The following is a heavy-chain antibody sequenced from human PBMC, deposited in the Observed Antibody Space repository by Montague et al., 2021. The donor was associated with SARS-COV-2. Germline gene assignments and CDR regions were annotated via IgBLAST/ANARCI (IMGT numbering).Heavy chain of an antibody. V-gene: IGHV4-59*01. CDR2: IYYRGST. CDR1: NGSITSYY. J-gene: IGHJ5*02. CDR3: AREGLNNWFDP. Sequence: SETLPLTCSVSNGSITSYYWSWIRQPPGKRLEWIGYIYYRGSTNYNPSLESRVTIVDTSKNQFSLKLRSMTAADTAVYYCAREGLNNWFDPWGQGTLVIVSS.